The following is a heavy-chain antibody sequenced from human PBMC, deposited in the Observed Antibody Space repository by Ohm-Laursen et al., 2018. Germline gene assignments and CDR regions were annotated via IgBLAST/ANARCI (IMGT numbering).Heavy chain of an antibody. CDR3: AISLCSGGSRYRIFDY. J-gene: IGHJ4*02. CDR1: GFILSSYA. Sequence: SLRLSCAASGFILSSYAMNWVRQAPGKGLEWVSSISSSSSYIYYADSVQGRFTISRDNAKNSLYLQMNSLRAEDTAVYYCAISLCSGGSRYRIFDYWGQGTLVTVSS. CDR2: ISSSSSYI. V-gene: IGHV3-21*01. D-gene: IGHD2-15*01.